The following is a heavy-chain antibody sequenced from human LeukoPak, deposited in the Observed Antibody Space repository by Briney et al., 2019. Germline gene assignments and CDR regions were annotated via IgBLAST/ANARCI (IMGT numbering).Heavy chain of an antibody. D-gene: IGHD5-12*01. J-gene: IGHJ6*03. V-gene: IGHV4-38-2*02. Sequence: PSETLSLTCTVSGYSISSGYYWGWIRQPPGKGLEWIGSIYHSGSTYYNPSLKSRVTISVDTSKNQFSLKVSSVTAADTAVYYCARSSGYSDFYPYYYMDVWGKGTTVTVSS. CDR3: ARSSGYSDFYPYYYMDV. CDR1: GYSISSGYY. CDR2: IYHSGST.